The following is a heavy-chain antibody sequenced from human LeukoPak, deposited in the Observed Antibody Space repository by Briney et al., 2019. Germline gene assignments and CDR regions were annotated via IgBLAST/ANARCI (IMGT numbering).Heavy chain of an antibody. J-gene: IGHJ4*02. V-gene: IGHV3-7*01. D-gene: IGHD6-13*01. Sequence: GGSLRLSCVVSGFTFSDHWMSWFRQAPGKGLEWVASIKQDESEKYYVDSVKGRFTLSRDNAKNSLFLQMNSLRAEDTAVYYCARGGGRQQLRYWGQGTLVTVSS. CDR3: ARGGGRQQLRY. CDR1: GFTFSDHW. CDR2: IKQDESEK.